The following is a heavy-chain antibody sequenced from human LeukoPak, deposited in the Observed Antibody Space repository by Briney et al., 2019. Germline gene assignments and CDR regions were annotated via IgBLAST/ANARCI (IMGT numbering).Heavy chain of an antibody. D-gene: IGHD5-18*01. V-gene: IGHV4-39*07. Sequence: SETLSLTCTVSGGSISTSNYYWGWIRQPPGKGLEWIGNIFYSGSTNYNPSLKSRVTISVDTSKNQFSLKLSSVTAADTAVYYCARGGYSYGFWGQGTLVTVSS. CDR1: GGSISTSNYY. CDR2: IFYSGST. CDR3: ARGGYSYGF. J-gene: IGHJ4*02.